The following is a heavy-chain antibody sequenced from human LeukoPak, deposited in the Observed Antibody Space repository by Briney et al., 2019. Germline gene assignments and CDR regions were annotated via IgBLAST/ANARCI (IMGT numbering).Heavy chain of an antibody. CDR1: GLTFSTYT. CDR3: ARGRIAVAGTYIPSNWGPQLYYMDV. Sequence: GGSLRLSCAVSGLTFSTYTMSWVRQAPGKGLEWVSAISASGGSTFYADSVKGRFTISRDNSKNTLYLQVNSLRAEDTAVYYCARGRIAVAGTYIPSNWGPQLYYMDVWGKGTTVTVSS. V-gene: IGHV3-23*01. CDR2: ISASGGST. D-gene: IGHD6-19*01. J-gene: IGHJ6*03.